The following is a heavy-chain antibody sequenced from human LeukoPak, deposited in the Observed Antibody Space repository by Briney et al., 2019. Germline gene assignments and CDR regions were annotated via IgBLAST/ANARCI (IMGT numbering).Heavy chain of an antibody. D-gene: IGHD3-3*01. CDR2: ISGSGGSI. CDR3: AKERTSGYYFFDY. Sequence: GRSLRLSCAASGFTFSSYGMHWVRQAPGKGLEWVSTISGSGGSIYYADSVKGRFTISRDSSKNTLYLQMNSLRAEDTAVYYCAKERTSGYYFFDYWGQGTLVTVSS. J-gene: IGHJ4*02. CDR1: GFTFSSYG. V-gene: IGHV3-23*01.